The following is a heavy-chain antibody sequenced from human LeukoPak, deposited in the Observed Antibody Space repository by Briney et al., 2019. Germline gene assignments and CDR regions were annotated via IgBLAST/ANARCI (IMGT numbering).Heavy chain of an antibody. J-gene: IGHJ4*02. D-gene: IGHD4-11*01. CDR2: ISAYNGNT. V-gene: IGHV1-18*01. CDR3: AREFDDYLNYFDN. Sequence: GASVKVSCKASGYTFTSYGISWVRQAPGQGLEWMGWISAYNGNTNYAQKLQGRVTMTTDTSTSTAYMELRSLRSGDTAVYYCAREFDDYLNYFDNWGQGTLVAVFS. CDR1: GYTFTSYG.